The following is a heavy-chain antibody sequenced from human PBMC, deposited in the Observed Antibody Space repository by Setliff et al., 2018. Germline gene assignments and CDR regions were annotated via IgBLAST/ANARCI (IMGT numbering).Heavy chain of an antibody. CDR3: ARVAPLIADTDTSDF. D-gene: IGHD3-16*01. J-gene: IGHJ4*02. CDR2: INHSGST. Sequence: SLTCAVYGGSFSTYYWIWIRQPPGKGLEWIGEINHSGSTNYHPSLKSRVTISVDTSKNQFSLEMTSVTAADTAVYYCARVAPLIADTDTSDFWGQGTLVTVS. CDR1: GGSFSTYY. V-gene: IGHV4-34*09.